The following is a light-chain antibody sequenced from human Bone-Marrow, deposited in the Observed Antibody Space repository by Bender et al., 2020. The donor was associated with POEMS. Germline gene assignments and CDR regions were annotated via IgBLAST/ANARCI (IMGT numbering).Light chain of an antibody. CDR2: HDI. Sequence: SYDLTQTPSVSVSPGETATITCSGDKLGDQPASWYQQKPGQSPVVVIYHDIKRPSGIPERFTGSNDGNTATLTISGTQTMDEADYYCLAWDSGTGVFGGGTRLTVL. CDR3: LAWDSGTGV. J-gene: IGLJ3*02. CDR1: KLGDQP. V-gene: IGLV3-1*01.